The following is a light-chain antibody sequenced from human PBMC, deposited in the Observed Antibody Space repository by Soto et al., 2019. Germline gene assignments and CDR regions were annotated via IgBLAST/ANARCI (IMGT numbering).Light chain of an antibody. J-gene: IGKJ1*01. CDR3: QQYGSLRWT. Sequence: EIVLTQSPGTLSLSPGERATLSCRASQSVSSSYLAWYQQKPGQAPRLLIYGASSRATGIPDRFSGSGSGTDFTLTISRREPEDFAVYYCQQYGSLRWTFGQGTKVEIK. CDR2: GAS. CDR1: QSVSSSY. V-gene: IGKV3-20*01.